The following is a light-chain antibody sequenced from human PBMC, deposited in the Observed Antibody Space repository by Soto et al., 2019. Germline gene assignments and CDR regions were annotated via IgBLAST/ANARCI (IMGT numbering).Light chain of an antibody. J-gene: IGKJ1*01. CDR1: QCVRST. V-gene: IGKV3-15*01. Sequence: EIVMTQSPATLSVSPGERATLSCRASQCVRSTLAWYQQKPGQAPRLLIYGASTRATGIPARFSGSGSGTEFTLTISSLQSEDFAVYYCQQYNNWPGTFGQGTKVDIK. CDR2: GAS. CDR3: QQYNNWPGT.